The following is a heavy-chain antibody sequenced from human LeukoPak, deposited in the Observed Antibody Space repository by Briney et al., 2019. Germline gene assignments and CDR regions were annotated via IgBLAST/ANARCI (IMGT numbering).Heavy chain of an antibody. CDR1: GGSFSGYY. CDR3: ARGPRYFDWLLKIFDY. D-gene: IGHD3-9*01. J-gene: IGHJ4*02. V-gene: IGHV4-34*01. CDR2: INHSGST. Sequence: SETLSLTCAAYGGSFSGYYWSWIRQPPGKGLEWIGEINHSGSTNYNPSLKSRVTISVDTSKNQFSLKLSSVTAADTAVYYCARGPRYFDWLLKIFDYWGQGTLVTVSS.